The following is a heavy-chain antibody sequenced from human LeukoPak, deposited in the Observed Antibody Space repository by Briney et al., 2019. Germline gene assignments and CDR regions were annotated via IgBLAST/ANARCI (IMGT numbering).Heavy chain of an antibody. CDR2: IYSGDNT. CDR1: GFTVSTTD. CDR3: ARVVDYYDSSGYYYDY. Sequence: GGSLRLSCAASGFTVSTTDMSWVRQAPGKGLEWVSIIYSGDNTYYADSVKGRFTISRDNSKNTLYLQMNSLRAEDTAVYYCARVVDYYDSSGYYYDYWGQGTLVTVSS. J-gene: IGHJ4*02. V-gene: IGHV3-66*01. D-gene: IGHD3-22*01.